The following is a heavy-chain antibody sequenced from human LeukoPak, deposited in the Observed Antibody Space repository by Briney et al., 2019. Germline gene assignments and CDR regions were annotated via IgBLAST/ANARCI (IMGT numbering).Heavy chain of an antibody. D-gene: IGHD2-2*01. CDR1: GGSISGYY. V-gene: IGHV4-59*08. CDR2: IYYTGST. CDR3: ARYCSTTTCYSPWFDP. J-gene: IGHJ5*02. Sequence: PSETLSLTCTVSGGSISGYYWSWIRQPPGKGLELIGYIYYTGSTTYNPSLKSRATISVDTSKNQFSLKLSSVTAADTVVYYCARYCSTTTCYSPWFDPWGQGTLVTVSS.